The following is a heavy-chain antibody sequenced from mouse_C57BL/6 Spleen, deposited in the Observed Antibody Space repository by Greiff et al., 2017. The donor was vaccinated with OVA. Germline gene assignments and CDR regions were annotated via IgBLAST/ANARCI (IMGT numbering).Heavy chain of an antibody. J-gene: IGHJ3*01. CDR1: GYTFTSYW. CDR3: APYYYGSAWFAY. CDR2: IHPNSGST. V-gene: IGHV1-64*01. Sequence: QVQLQQPGAELVKPGASVKLSCKASGYTFTSYWMHWVKQRPGQGLEWIGMIHPNSGSTNYNEKFKSKATLTVAKSSSTAYMQLSSLTSEDSAVYYCAPYYYGSAWFAYWGQGTLVTVSA. D-gene: IGHD1-1*01.